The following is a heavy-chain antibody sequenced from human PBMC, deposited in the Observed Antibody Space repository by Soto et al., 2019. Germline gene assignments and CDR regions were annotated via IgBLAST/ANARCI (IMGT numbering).Heavy chain of an antibody. Sequence: GGSLRLSCAASGFTFSSYAMSWVRQAPGKGLEWVSAISGSGGSTYYADSVKGRFTISRDNSKNTLYLQMNSLRAEDTAVYYCARLTVGDRGPLYYFDYWGQGTLVTVSS. J-gene: IGHJ4*02. CDR1: GFTFSSYA. D-gene: IGHD1-26*01. CDR2: ISGSGGST. V-gene: IGHV3-23*01. CDR3: ARLTVGDRGPLYYFDY.